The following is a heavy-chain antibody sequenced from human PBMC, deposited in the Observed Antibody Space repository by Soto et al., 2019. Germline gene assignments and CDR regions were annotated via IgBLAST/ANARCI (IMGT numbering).Heavy chain of an antibody. V-gene: IGHV1-18*01. CDR1: GYTFTTSG. J-gene: IGHJ6*02. Sequence: QVQLVQSGGEVKKPGASVKVSCKAAGYTFTTSGVSWVRQAPGQGLEWMGWVSGYNGNTKYEEKFQDRVNRTPDTSTSTAYLELRSLRPDDTAVYYCARAGALPYYYYGMDVWGQGTTVIVSS. CDR3: ARAGALPYYYYGMDV. D-gene: IGHD2-15*01. CDR2: VSGYNGNT.